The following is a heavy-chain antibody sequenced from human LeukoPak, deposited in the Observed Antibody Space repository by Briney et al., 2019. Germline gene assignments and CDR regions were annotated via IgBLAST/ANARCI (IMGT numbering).Heavy chain of an antibody. D-gene: IGHD1-14*01. J-gene: IGHJ6*02. CDR2: ISGSGGST. V-gene: IGHV3-23*01. Sequence: GGSLRLSCAASGLTFSSHWMHWVRQAPGKGLEWVSAISGSGGSTYYADSVKGRFTISRDNSKNTLYLQMNSLRAEDTAVYYCAKAPTNPAYYYYGMDVWGQGTTVTVSS. CDR1: GLTFSSHW. CDR3: AKAPTNPAYYYYGMDV.